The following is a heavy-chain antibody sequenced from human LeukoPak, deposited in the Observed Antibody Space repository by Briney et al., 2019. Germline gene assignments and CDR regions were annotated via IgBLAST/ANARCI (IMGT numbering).Heavy chain of an antibody. CDR1: GGSISSSSYY. CDR3: ATIKRGNIFGYFDF. CDR2: IYYSGST. V-gene: IGHV4-39*01. J-gene: IGHJ4*02. Sequence: SETLTLTCTVSGGSISSSSYYWGWIRQPPGKGLEWIGSIYYSGSTYYNPPLKSRVTISADTSKNQFSLRLTSVTAADTAVYYCATIKRGNIFGYFDFWGQGIPVTVSS. D-gene: IGHD5-18*01.